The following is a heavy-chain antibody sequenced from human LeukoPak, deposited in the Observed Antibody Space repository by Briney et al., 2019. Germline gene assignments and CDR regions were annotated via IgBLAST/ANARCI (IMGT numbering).Heavy chain of an antibody. CDR3: ARDGSRGNLVTAPDY. V-gene: IGHV3-21*01. CDR2: ISSSSSYI. D-gene: IGHD2-21*02. CDR1: GFTFSSYS. Sequence: GGSLRLSCAASGFTFSSYSMNWVRQPPGKGLQRVSSISSSSSYIYYADSVKGRFTISRDNAKNSLYLQMNSLRAEDTAVYYCARDGSRGNLVTAPDYWGQGTLVTVSS. J-gene: IGHJ4*02.